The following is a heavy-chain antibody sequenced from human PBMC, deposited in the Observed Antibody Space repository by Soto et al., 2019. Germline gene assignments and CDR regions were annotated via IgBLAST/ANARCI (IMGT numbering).Heavy chain of an antibody. D-gene: IGHD3-22*01. CDR3: AADPTYYYDSSGFH. V-gene: IGHV1-58*01. CDR1: GFTFTSSA. J-gene: IGHJ4*02. Sequence: GASVKVSCKASGFTFTSSAVQWVRQARGQRLEWIGWIVVGSGNTNYAQKFQERVTITRDMSTSTAYMELSSLRSEDTAVYYCAADPTYYYDSSGFHWGQGTLVTVSS. CDR2: IVVGSGNT.